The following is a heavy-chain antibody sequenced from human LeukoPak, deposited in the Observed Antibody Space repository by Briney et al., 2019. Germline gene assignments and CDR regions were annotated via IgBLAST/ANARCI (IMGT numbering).Heavy chain of an antibody. CDR3: TTVLRHYYYYYYMDV. J-gene: IGHJ6*03. CDR1: GFTFSSYA. V-gene: IGHV3-15*01. CDR2: IKSKTDGGTT. Sequence: PGGSLRLSCAASGFTFSSYAMSWVRQAPGKGLEWVGRIKSKTDGGTTDYAAPVKGRFTISRDDSKNTLYLQMNSLKTEDTAVYYCTTVLRHYYYYYYMDVWGKGTTVTVSS.